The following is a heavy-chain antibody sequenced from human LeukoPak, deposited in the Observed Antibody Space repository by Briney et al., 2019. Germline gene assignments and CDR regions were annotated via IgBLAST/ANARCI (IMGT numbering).Heavy chain of an antibody. CDR1: GGSFSGYY. CDR2: INHSGST. D-gene: IGHD3-16*02. V-gene: IGHV4-34*01. J-gene: IGHJ4*02. Sequence: SETLSLTCAVHGGSFSGYYWSWIRQPPGKGLEWIGGINHSGSTNYNPSLKSRVTISVDTSKNQFSLKLSSVTAADTAVYYCARGRGDYVWGSYRKFDYWGQGTLVTVSS. CDR3: ARGRGDYVWGSYRKFDY.